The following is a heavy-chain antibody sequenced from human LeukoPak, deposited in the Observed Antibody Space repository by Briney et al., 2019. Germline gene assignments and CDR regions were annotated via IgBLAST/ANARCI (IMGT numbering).Heavy chain of an antibody. J-gene: IGHJ4*02. CDR1: GSSISRYY. V-gene: IGHV4-59*01. CDR3: AQLTGDNYFDY. Sequence: PSETLSLTCNVSGSSISRYYWSWIRQPPGKGLEWIGYIYYSGSTNYNPSLKSRVTISVDTSKNQFSLKLSSVTAADTAVYYCAQLTGDNYFDYWGQGTLVTVSS. D-gene: IGHD7-27*01. CDR2: IYYSGST.